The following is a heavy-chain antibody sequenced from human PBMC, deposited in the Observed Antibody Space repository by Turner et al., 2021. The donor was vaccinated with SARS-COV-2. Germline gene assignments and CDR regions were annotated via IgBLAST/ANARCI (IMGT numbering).Heavy chain of an antibody. Sequence: QVQLVHPGAEVTTPRASVKVSCKAVGYTFDTYGVVWVRQAPGQGLEWMGWISGYNGNRNYAQSLQGRVTMATDTSTNTAYMELRSLTSADTGVYCCARGSLWLDDLRENAFDVWGQGTLVTVSS. V-gene: IGHV1-18*01. CDR2: ISGYNGNR. CDR1: GYTFDTYG. D-gene: IGHD3-16*01. J-gene: IGHJ3*01. CDR3: ARGSLWLDDLRENAFDV.